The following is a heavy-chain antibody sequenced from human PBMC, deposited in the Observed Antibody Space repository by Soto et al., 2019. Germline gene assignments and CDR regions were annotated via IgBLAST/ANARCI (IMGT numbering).Heavy chain of an antibody. CDR2: IIPEGDSR. CDR3: ASASREPAADK. Sequence: EVQVVESGGGLVQPGWSLRLSCVASGVTFASSWLNWVRQTPGKGLEWVANIIPEGDSRNYVDSVRDRFTVSRDDAKRSLYLHMNSLRADDTALYYWASASREPAADKWGQGTLVTVSS. D-gene: IGHD2-2*01. V-gene: IGHV3-7*03. CDR1: GVTFASSW. J-gene: IGHJ4*02.